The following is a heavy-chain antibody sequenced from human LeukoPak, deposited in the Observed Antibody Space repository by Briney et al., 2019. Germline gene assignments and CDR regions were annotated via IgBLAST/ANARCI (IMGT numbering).Heavy chain of an antibody. V-gene: IGHV4-39*07. Sequence: PSETLSLTCTVSGGSISSSSYYWGWIRQPPGKGLEWIGSIYYSGSTYYNPSLKSRVTISVDTSKNQFSLKLSSVTAADTAVYYCARGHSGSYPDYWGQGTLVTVS. CDR3: ARGHSGSYPDY. J-gene: IGHJ4*02. CDR1: GGSISSSSYY. D-gene: IGHD1-26*01. CDR2: IYYSGST.